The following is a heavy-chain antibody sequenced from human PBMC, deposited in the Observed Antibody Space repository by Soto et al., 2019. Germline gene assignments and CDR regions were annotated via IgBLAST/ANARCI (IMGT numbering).Heavy chain of an antibody. D-gene: IGHD2-15*01. CDR1: GYTFTKHW. CDR3: ARHSELAAHSVCLDY. V-gene: IGHV5-10-1*01. CDR2: IDPSDSYI. Sequence: PGESLKISCKTSGYTFTKHWITWVRQMPGKRLEWMGRIDPSDSYISYSPSFQGHVTISVDKSINTAYLQWTGLKASDTAMYYCARHSELAAHSVCLDYWGQGTLVTVS. J-gene: IGHJ4*02.